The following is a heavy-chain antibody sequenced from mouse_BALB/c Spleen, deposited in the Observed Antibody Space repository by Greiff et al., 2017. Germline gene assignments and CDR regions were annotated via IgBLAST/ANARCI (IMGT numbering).Heavy chain of an antibody. CDR1: GFSLTSYG. CDR2: IWAGGST. D-gene: IGHD1-1*01. Sequence: QVQLQQSGPGLVAPSQSLSITCTVSGFSLTSYGVHWVRQPPGKGLEWLGVIWAGGSTNYNSALMSRLSISKNNAKSQVFLKMNSLQTDDTAMYYCAREPAYGKISLSYYFDYWGQGTTLTVSS. V-gene: IGHV2-9*02. J-gene: IGHJ2*01. CDR3: AREPAYGKISLSYYFDY.